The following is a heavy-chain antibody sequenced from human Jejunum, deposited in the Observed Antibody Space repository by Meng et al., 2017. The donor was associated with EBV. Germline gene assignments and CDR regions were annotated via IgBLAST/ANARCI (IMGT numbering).Heavy chain of an antibody. CDR2: INIGNGNT. CDR3: ATGDDYGNSNFDY. V-gene: IGHV1-3*04. D-gene: IGHD2/OR15-2a*01. J-gene: IGHJ4*02. CDR1: GYMFISYA. Sequence: VHSWAEVKQPGASVKVSCKPSGYMFISYARHWVRQAPGQRLEWMGWINIGNGNTKYSQKFHGRLTISRDTSANTAYLELSSLTSEDTAIYYCATGDDYGNSNFDYWGQGTLVTVSS.